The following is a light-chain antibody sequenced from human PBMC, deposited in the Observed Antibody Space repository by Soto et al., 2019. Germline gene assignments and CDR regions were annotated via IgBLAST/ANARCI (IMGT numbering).Light chain of an antibody. J-gene: IGKJ1*01. CDR1: QSVSSNY. V-gene: IGKV3-20*01. CDR2: GAS. Sequence: EIVLPQYPGTLSLSPGERATLSCRASQSVSSNYLAWYQQKPGQAPRLLIYGASSRATGIPDRFSGSGSGTDFTLTIRRLEPEDFAVYYCQQYGSSYPWTFGQGTKVDIK. CDR3: QQYGSSYPWT.